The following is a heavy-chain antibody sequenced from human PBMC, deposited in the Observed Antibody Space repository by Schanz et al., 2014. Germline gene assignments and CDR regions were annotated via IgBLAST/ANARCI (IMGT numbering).Heavy chain of an antibody. CDR1: GYNITSND. D-gene: IGHD6-19*01. Sequence: QVHLVQSGAEVKKPGASVKVSCKASGYNITSNDVTWVRQATGQGLEWMGWMNPNSGNTGYAQKFQGGGTMTRNTTISTANKERSRRRAEAAAEYYCARLGTGMAVAGSVIDSYYYMDVWGEGTTVTVSS. CDR2: MNPNSGNT. V-gene: IGHV1-8*01. CDR3: ARLGTGMAVAGSVIDSYYYMDV. J-gene: IGHJ6*03.